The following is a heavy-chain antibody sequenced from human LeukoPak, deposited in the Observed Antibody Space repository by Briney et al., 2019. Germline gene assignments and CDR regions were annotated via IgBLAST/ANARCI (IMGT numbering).Heavy chain of an antibody. CDR1: GFTFSDYY. J-gene: IGHJ6*02. CDR2: ISSSGSTI. D-gene: IGHD2-2*03. Sequence: GGSLRLSCAASGFTFSDYYMSWIRQAPGKGLEWVSYISSSGSTIYYADSVKGRFTISRDSAKNSLYLQMNSLRAEDTAVYYCARDCGSGYCSSTSYGMDVWGQGTTVTVSS. CDR3: ARDCGSGYCSSTSYGMDV. V-gene: IGHV3-11*01.